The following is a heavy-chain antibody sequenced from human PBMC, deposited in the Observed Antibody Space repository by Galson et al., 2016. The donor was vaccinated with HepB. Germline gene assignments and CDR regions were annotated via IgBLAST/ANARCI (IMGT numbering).Heavy chain of an antibody. V-gene: IGHV3-74*01. CDR2: INSDGSST. CDR3: ARRDIPMANDY. Sequence: SLRLSCAASGFTFSSYWMHWVRQAPGKGLVWVSRINSDGSSTSYADSVKGRFTISRDNAKNTLYLQMNSLRVEDTAVYYCARRDIPMANDYWGQGVLVTVSS. CDR1: GFTFSSYW. D-gene: IGHD5-18*01. J-gene: IGHJ4*02.